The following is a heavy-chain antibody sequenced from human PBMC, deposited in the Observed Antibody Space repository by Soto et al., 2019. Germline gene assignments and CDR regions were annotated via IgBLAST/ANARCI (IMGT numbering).Heavy chain of an antibody. J-gene: IGHJ4*02. CDR1: GYTFTGYY. CDR3: ARDRGYSSGWYYFDY. V-gene: IGHV1-2*02. Sequence: ASVKVSCKASGYTFTGYYMHWVRQAPGQGLEWMGWINPNGGGTNYAQKFQGRVTMTRDTSISTAYMELSRLRSDDTAVYYCARDRGYSSGWYYFDYWGQGTLVTVSS. D-gene: IGHD6-19*01. CDR2: INPNGGGT.